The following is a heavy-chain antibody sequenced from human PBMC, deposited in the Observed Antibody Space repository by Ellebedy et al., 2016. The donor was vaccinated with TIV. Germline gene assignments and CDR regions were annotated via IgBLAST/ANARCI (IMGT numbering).Heavy chain of an antibody. CDR1: AGTFSSYA. Sequence: SVQVSCXASAGTFSSYAISWVRQAPGQGLEWMGGIIPIFGTANYAQKFQGRVTITADESTSTAYMELSSLRSEDTAVYYCASSTRARHIVVVTAPFDYWGQGTLVTVSS. J-gene: IGHJ4*02. CDR3: ASSTRARHIVVVTAPFDY. CDR2: IIPIFGTA. D-gene: IGHD2-21*02. V-gene: IGHV1-69*13.